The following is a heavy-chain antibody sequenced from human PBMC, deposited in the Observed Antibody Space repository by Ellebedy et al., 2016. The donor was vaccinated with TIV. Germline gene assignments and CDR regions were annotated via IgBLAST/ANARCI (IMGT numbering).Heavy chain of an antibody. CDR1: GGSISSYY. CDR2: IYYSGST. J-gene: IGHJ5*02. V-gene: IGHV4-59*01. D-gene: IGHD4-17*01. CDR3: ARVTTKNWFDP. Sequence: SETLSLTXTVSGGSISSYYWSWIRQPPGKGLEWIGYIYYSGSTNYNPSLKSRVTISVDTSKNQFSLKLSSVTAADTAVYYCARVTTKNWFDPWGQGTLVTVSS.